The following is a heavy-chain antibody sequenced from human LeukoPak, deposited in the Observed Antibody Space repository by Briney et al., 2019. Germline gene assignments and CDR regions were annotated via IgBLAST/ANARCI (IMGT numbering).Heavy chain of an antibody. J-gene: IGHJ3*02. CDR1: GGSISSYY. CDR2: IYISGST. V-gene: IGHV4-4*07. CDR3: ATDSWSRDAFDI. Sequence: SETLSLTCTVSGGSISSYYWSWIRQPAGKGLEWIGRIYISGSTNYNPSLKSRVTMSVDTSKNQFSLKLSSVTAADTAVYYCATDSWSRDAFDIWGQGTMVTVSS. D-gene: IGHD3-22*01.